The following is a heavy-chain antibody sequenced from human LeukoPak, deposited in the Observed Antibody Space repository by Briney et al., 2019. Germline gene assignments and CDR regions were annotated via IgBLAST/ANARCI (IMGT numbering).Heavy chain of an antibody. CDR3: AKDRYSGLNTIDY. CDR2: MSFDGCYN. J-gene: IGHJ4*02. CDR1: GLPFNSYV. Sequence: GGSLSRSCAPSGLPFNSYVMHWVRPPPGKGLEWVAVMSFDGCYNFYADSVKGRFTISRDNSKSTLYLQMNSLRAEDTAVYYCAKDRYSGLNTIDYWGQGTLVTVSS. D-gene: IGHD6-13*01. V-gene: IGHV3-30*18.